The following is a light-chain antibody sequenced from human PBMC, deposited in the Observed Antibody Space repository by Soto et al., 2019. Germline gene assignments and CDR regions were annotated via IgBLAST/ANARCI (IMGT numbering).Light chain of an antibody. V-gene: IGKV3-15*01. CDR3: QQYNNWRT. Sequence: EIVMTQSPATLSLSPGERATLSCRASQSVRSNLAWYQQKPGQAPRLLIYGALTRATGIPARFSGSGSGTEFTLTISSLQSEDFAVYCCQQYNNWRTFGQGTKVEIK. CDR2: GAL. CDR1: QSVRSN. J-gene: IGKJ1*01.